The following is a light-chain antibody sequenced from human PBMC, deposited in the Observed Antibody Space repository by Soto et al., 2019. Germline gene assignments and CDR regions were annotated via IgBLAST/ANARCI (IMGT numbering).Light chain of an antibody. Sequence: DIQMTQSPSTQSASVGDRVTITCRASQSISSWLAWYQQKPGKAPKLLIYDASSLESGVPSRFSGSGSGTEFTLTISSLPPDDFATYYCQQYNSYTFGQGTKLEIK. J-gene: IGKJ2*01. V-gene: IGKV1-5*01. CDR3: QQYNSYT. CDR2: DAS. CDR1: QSISSW.